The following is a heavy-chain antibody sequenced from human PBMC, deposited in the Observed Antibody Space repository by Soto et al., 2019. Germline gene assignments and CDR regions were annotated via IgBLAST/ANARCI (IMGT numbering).Heavy chain of an antibody. V-gene: IGHV3-15*07. D-gene: IGHD5-18*01. Sequence: EVQLVESGGDLVKPGGSLRLSCAASGFTFSNAWMNWVRQPPGKGLEWVGRIRSKAAGGTTDYAAPVKGRFTISRDDSKNTVFFQMNGLKTEDTALYYCWDTVVTGGDFDIWGRGTMVTVSS. CDR1: GFTFSNAW. J-gene: IGHJ3*02. CDR2: IRSKAAGGTT. CDR3: WDTVVTGGDFDI.